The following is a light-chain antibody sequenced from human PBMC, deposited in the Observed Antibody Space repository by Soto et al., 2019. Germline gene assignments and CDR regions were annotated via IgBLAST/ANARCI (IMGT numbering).Light chain of an antibody. CDR1: QSVSTN. CDR3: QHYHNWPPWT. V-gene: IGKV3-15*01. J-gene: IGKJ1*01. CDR2: DAS. Sequence: EIVLTQSPATLSVSPGERATLFCRASQSVSTNLAWYQQKPGQAPRLLIYDASTRATGIPARFSGSGSGTDFTLTISSLQSGDLALYYCQHYHNWPPWTFGQGTKVEIK.